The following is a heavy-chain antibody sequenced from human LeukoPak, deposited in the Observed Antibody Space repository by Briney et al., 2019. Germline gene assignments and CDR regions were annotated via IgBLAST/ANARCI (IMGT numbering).Heavy chain of an antibody. V-gene: IGHV3-13*01. J-gene: IGHJ4*02. Sequence: GGSLRLSCAGSGFSFKSYEMLWVRQATGKGVEWVAAIVHGGDTYYAVSVKGRFTICREVAKHFFYHQMNSLSAGHTPVFLCARAVAGTDEIDSWGQGTLVTVPS. CDR3: ARAVAGTDEIDS. D-gene: IGHD6-19*01. CDR1: GFSFKSYE. CDR2: IVHGGDT.